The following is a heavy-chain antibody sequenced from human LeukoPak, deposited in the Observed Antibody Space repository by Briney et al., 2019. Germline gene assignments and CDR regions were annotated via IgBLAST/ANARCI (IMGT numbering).Heavy chain of an antibody. Sequence: PETLSLTCTVSGGSISSSTYYWGWIRQPPGEGLEWIGSMYYSGSTYYNPSLKSRVTISVDTSKTQFSLKLSSVTAADTAVYYCARAWDSGLLLYADAFDIWGQGTMVTVSS. CDR3: ARAWDSGLLLYADAFDI. V-gene: IGHV4-39*07. D-gene: IGHD2-2*02. J-gene: IGHJ3*02. CDR2: MYYSGST. CDR1: GGSISSSTYY.